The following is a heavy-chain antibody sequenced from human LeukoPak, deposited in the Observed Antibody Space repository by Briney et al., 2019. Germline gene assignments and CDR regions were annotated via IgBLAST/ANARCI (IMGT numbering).Heavy chain of an antibody. CDR1: GYTLTELS. CDR2: FDPEDGET. J-gene: IGHJ4*02. Sequence: ASVKVSCKVSGYTLTELSMHWVRQAPGKGLEWMGGFDPEDGETIYAQKFQGRVTMTEDTSTDTAYMELGSLRSEDTAVYYCATVSGDIVAPFLGYWGQGTLVTVSS. CDR3: ATVSGDIVAPFLGY. D-gene: IGHD5-12*01. V-gene: IGHV1-24*01.